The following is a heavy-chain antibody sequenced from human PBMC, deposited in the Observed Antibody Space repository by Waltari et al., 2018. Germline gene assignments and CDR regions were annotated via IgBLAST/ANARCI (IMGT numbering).Heavy chain of an antibody. CDR1: GFTFSSYG. J-gene: IGHJ4*02. CDR3: AKDLNSGDYGDFGTFDY. D-gene: IGHD4-17*01. V-gene: IGHV3-30*02. Sequence: QVQLVESGGGVVQPGGSLRLSCAASGFTFSSYGMHWVRQAPGQGLEWVAFIRYDGSNKYYADSVKGRFTISRDNSKNTLYLQMNSLRAEDTAVYYCAKDLNSGDYGDFGTFDYWGQGTLVTVSS. CDR2: IRYDGSNK.